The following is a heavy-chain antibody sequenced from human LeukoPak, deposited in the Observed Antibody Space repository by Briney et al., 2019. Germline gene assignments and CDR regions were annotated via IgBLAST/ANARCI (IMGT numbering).Heavy chain of an antibody. Sequence: GGSLRLSCAASGFTFSSYSMNWVRQAPGKGLEWVSYISSSSSTIYYADSVKGRFTISRDNAKNSLYLQMNSLRAEDTAVYYCASPSSSWYSDYFDYWGQGTLVTVSS. D-gene: IGHD6-13*01. CDR2: ISSSSSTI. J-gene: IGHJ4*02. CDR1: GFTFSSYS. CDR3: ASPSSSWYSDYFDY. V-gene: IGHV3-48*04.